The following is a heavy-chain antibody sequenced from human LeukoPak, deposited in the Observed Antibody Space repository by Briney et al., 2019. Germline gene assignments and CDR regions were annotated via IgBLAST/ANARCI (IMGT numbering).Heavy chain of an antibody. Sequence: GGSLRLSCAVSGFTFSSYWMDWVRQAPGKGLVWVSRISSDGSNTAYADSVKGRSTISRDNAKNTLYLQMSSLRAEDTAVYYCAKRGDGGAWYDYWGQGTLVIVSS. J-gene: IGHJ4*02. CDR3: AKRGDGGAWYDY. D-gene: IGHD6-19*01. CDR2: ISSDGSNT. CDR1: GFTFSSYW. V-gene: IGHV3-74*01.